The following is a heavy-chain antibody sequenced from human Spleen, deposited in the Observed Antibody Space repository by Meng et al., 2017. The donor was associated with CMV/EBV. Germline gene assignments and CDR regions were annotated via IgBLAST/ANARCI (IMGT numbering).Heavy chain of an antibody. CDR2: ISWDGGNR. Sequence: GESLKISCAASGFTFDDYAMHWVRQAPGRGLERVSVISWDGGNRYYSDSVKGRFTISRDNSKNSLYLQMNSLRIEDTALYYCAKEDSVSGGYGMDVWGQGTTVTVSS. D-gene: IGHD3-16*01. V-gene: IGHV3-43*01. J-gene: IGHJ6*02. CDR1: GFTFDDYA. CDR3: AKEDSVSGGYGMDV.